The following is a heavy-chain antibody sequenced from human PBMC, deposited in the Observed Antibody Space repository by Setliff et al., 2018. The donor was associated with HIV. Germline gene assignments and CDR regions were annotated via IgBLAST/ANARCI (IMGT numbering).Heavy chain of an antibody. Sequence: PSETLSLTCTVSDDSISSNYWSWIRQSAGKGLEWVGRIYTGGRTNYNPSLKGRVTMSVDTSKNHFSLNLSSVTAADTAVYYCARQYYGSGSYYIPPFDYWGQGTLVTVSS. V-gene: IGHV4-4*07. CDR2: IYTGGRT. CDR1: DDSISSNY. D-gene: IGHD3-10*01. CDR3: ARQYYGSGSYYIPPFDY. J-gene: IGHJ4*02.